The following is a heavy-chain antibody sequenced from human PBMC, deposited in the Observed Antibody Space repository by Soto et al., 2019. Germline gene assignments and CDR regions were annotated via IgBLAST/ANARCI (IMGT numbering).Heavy chain of an antibody. V-gene: IGHV3-64*01. J-gene: IGHJ4*02. Sequence: EVQLVESGGGLVQPGGSLRLSCAACGFTFSSYAMHWVRQAPGKGLEYVSAISSNGGSTYYANSVKGRFTISRDNSKNTLYLQMGSLRAEDMAVYYCARDRGSYLDYWGQGTLVTVSS. CDR2: ISSNGGST. D-gene: IGHD1-26*01. CDR1: GFTFSSYA. CDR3: ARDRGSYLDY.